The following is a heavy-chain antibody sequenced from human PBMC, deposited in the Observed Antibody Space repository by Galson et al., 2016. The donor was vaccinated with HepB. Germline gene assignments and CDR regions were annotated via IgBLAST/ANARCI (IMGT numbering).Heavy chain of an antibody. V-gene: IGHV3-23*01. CDR3: VRGSTAPDV. D-gene: IGHD3-16*01. CDR1: GFIFSRYG. Sequence: SLRLSCAGSGFIFSRYGMTWVRQAPGKGLEDVSSISMSGGSRDYAESVKGRFTIYRDNSRSTLFLQMNSLRAGDTGVYYCVRGSTAPDVWGKGTTVTVSS. CDR2: ISMSGGSR. J-gene: IGHJ6*04.